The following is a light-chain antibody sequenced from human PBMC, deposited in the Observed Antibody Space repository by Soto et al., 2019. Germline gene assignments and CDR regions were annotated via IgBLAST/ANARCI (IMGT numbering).Light chain of an antibody. J-gene: IGKJ2*01. V-gene: IGKV1-39*01. CDR1: QSNSSW. CDR2: AAS. CDR3: QQSYSALPYT. Sequence: DIQMTQSPSSLSASVGDRVTITCRASQSNSSWLNWYQQKPGKAPKLLIYAASSLQSGVPSRFSGRGSGTDFTLTISSLQPEDFATYFCQQSYSALPYTFGQGTKVEIK.